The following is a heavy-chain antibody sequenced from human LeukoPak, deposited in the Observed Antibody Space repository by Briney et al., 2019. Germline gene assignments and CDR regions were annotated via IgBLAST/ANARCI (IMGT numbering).Heavy chain of an antibody. CDR3: ARGGYSYGYWFDP. CDR2: IYSGGST. J-gene: IGHJ5*02. CDR1: GFTVSSNY. Sequence: GGSLRLSCAASGFTVSSNYMSWVRQAPGKGLEWVSVIYSGGSTYYADSVKGRFSISRDNSKNTLYLQMNSLRAEDTAVYYCARGGYSYGYWFDPWGQGTLVTVSS. D-gene: IGHD5-18*01. V-gene: IGHV3-53*01.